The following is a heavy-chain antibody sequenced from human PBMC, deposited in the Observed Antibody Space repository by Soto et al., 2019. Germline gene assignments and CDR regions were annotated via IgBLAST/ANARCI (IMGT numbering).Heavy chain of an antibody. CDR1: GDSVSTNSAT. J-gene: IGHJ5*01. CDR3: ARLVGNSWLDS. V-gene: IGHV6-1*01. Sequence: PSQTLSLTCAISGDSVSTNSATWDCIRQSPSRGLEWLGRTYYRSKWYNDYAVSVKGRITINPDTSNNQLSLHLDSVTPDDTAVYYCARLVGNSWLDSWGQGTLVTVSS. D-gene: IGHD1-26*01. CDR2: TYYRSKWYN.